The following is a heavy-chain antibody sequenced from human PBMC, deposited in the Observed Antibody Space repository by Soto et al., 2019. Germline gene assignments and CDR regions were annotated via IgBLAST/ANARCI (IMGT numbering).Heavy chain of an antibody. V-gene: IGHV4-59*01. Sequence: SETLSLTCTVSGGSIHGYYWTWSRQAPGRELEWIGYMYYTGDTNYNPSLKSRVSISIDKSENLFSLNLTSVTAADTAIYYCARLVTGEAAGTFWFDPWGQGTQVT. CDR3: ARLVTGEAAGTFWFDP. CDR1: GGSIHGYY. D-gene: IGHD1-1*01. CDR2: MYYTGDT. J-gene: IGHJ5*02.